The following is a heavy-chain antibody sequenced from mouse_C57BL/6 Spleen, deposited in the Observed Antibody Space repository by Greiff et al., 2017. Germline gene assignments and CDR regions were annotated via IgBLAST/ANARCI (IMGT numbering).Heavy chain of an antibody. CDR1: GYTFTDYY. CDR3: ARGGPTGPYYFDY. CDR2: IYPGSGNT. Sequence: QVQLKQSGAELVRPGASVKLSCKASGYTFTDYYINWVKQRPGQGLEWIARIYPGSGNTYYNEKFKGKATLTAEKSSSTAYMQLSSLTSEDSAVYFCARGGPTGPYYFDYWGQGTTLTVSS. D-gene: IGHD4-1*02. V-gene: IGHV1-76*01. J-gene: IGHJ2*01.